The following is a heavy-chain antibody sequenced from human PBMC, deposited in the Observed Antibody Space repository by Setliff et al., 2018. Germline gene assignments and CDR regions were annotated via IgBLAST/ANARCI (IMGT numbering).Heavy chain of an antibody. V-gene: IGHV4-4*07. CDR2: IYIGGSA. Sequence: SETLSLTCTVSGGSISSYYWSWIRQPAGRGLEWIGHIYIGGSANYNPSLKSRVTMSIDTSKNQFSLKLNSVTAADMAVYYCAREQWLDPPGYYHMDVWAKGTTVTVSS. CDR3: AREQWLDPPGYYHMDV. CDR1: GGSISSYY. J-gene: IGHJ6*03. D-gene: IGHD6-19*01.